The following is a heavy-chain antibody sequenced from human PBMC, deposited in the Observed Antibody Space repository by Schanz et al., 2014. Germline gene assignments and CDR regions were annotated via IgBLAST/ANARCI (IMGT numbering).Heavy chain of an antibody. V-gene: IGHV3-7*01. J-gene: IGHJ4*02. D-gene: IGHD1-1*01. Sequence: ESGGGLVQPGGSLRLSCAASGFIFSNSWMSWVRQAPGKGLEWVANIKQDGSEKYYVDSVKGRFTISRDNAKNSLYLQMNGLRAEDTAVFYCARDGAELYYFDDWGQRTLVTVSS. CDR1: GFIFSNSW. CDR2: IKQDGSEK. CDR3: ARDGAELYYFDD.